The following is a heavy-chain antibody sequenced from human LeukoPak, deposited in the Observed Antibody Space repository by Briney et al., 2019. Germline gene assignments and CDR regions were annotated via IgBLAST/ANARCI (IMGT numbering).Heavy chain of an antibody. CDR3: TTGIRGD. V-gene: IGHV3-15*07. CDR1: GFIVTNAW. D-gene: IGHD3-3*02. J-gene: IGHJ4*02. CDR2: IQSKTDGGKT. Sequence: PGGSLSLSCAASGFIVTNAWMNWVRQAPGKGLEWVGRIQSKTDGGKTDYAAPVKGRFTISRDDSKNTLYLQMNSLKTEDTAIYYCTTGIRGDWGQGTLVTVSS.